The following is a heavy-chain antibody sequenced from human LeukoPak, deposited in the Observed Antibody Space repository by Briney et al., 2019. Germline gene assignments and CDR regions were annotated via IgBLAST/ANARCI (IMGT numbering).Heavy chain of an antibody. CDR1: GIGLTNYA. D-gene: IGHD3-10*01. V-gene: IGHV3-23*01. CDR3: AKRGIVIRGILVIGYHQEAYHYDY. CDR2: ISERGGST. J-gene: IGHJ4*02. Sequence: PGGSLRLSCVVSGIGLTNYAMTWVRQAPGKGLEWVSYISERGGSTSSADSVKGRFTISRDTSLNTLYLQMTSLRAEDTAVYFCAKRGIVIRGILVIGYHQEAYHYDYWGQGVLVTVSS.